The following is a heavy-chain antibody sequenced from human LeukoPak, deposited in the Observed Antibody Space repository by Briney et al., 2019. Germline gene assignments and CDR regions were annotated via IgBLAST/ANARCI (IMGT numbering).Heavy chain of an antibody. CDR2: IYYTET. D-gene: IGHD3-22*01. V-gene: IGHV4-59*02. Sequence: ASETLSLTCTVSGGSVSNYYWSWIRQSPGKGLEWIGYIYYTETSYNPSLKSRVTISADTSKNQFSLKLRSVTAADTAVYYCARDPGGYDSSGDYFDYWGQGTLVTVSS. J-gene: IGHJ4*02. CDR1: GGSVSNYY. CDR3: ARDPGGYDSSGDYFDY.